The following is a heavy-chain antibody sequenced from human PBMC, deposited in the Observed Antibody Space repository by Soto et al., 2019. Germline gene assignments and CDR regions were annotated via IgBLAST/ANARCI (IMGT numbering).Heavy chain of an antibody. J-gene: IGHJ3*01. D-gene: IGHD1-26*01. Sequence: EVQLVESGGGLVQPGESLRLSCAASGFTFDYYWMHWVRQAPGKGLVWVSRIHSDGTSTTYADSVKGRFTISRDNAKNTLSLQMNSLRAEDTAEYYCARGDSGAFDLWGQGTVVTVSS. CDR1: GFTFDYYW. V-gene: IGHV3-74*01. CDR3: ARGDSGAFDL. CDR2: IHSDGTST.